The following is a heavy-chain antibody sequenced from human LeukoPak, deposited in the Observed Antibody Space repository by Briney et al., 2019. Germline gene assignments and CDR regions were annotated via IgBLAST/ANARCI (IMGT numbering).Heavy chain of an antibody. CDR2: INPNSGGT. J-gene: IGHJ4*02. CDR1: GYTFTSYG. V-gene: IGHV1-2*02. CDR3: ARGTRYYYGSGSPFDY. Sequence: GASVKVSCKASGYTFTSYGISGVRQAPGQGLEWMGWINPNSGGTNYAQKFQGRVTMTRDTSISTAYMELSRLRSDDTAVYYCARGTRYYYGSGSPFDYWGQGTQVTVSS. D-gene: IGHD3-10*01.